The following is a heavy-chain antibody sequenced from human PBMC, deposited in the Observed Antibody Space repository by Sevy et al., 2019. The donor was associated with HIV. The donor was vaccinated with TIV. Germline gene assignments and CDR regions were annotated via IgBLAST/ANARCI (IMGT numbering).Heavy chain of an antibody. CDR1: GFSFSGSD. V-gene: IGHV3-13*04. Sequence: GGSLRLSCAAYGFSFSGSDMHWVRQSTGKGLEWISSIGTLDDTFYAESVKGRFTISSDNGKSSLYLQMNTLRVGDTARYYCVRGLQSHCDRTACPLDHWGQGTLVTVSS. D-gene: IGHD2-21*01. CDR3: VRGLQSHCDRTACPLDH. J-gene: IGHJ4*02. CDR2: IGTLDDT.